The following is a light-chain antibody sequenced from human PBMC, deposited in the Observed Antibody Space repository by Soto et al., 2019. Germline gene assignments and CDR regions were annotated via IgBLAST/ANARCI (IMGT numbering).Light chain of an antibody. J-gene: IGLJ1*01. CDR2: EVS. CDR1: SSDVGSYNR. Sequence: QSALTQPPSVSGSPGQSVTISCTGTSSDVGSYNRVSWYQQPPGTAPKLIIYEVSDRPSGVPDRFSGSKYDNTASLTISGLQAEDEADYYCCSFTTSSTDVFGTGTKLTVL. CDR3: CSFTTSSTDV. V-gene: IGLV2-18*02.